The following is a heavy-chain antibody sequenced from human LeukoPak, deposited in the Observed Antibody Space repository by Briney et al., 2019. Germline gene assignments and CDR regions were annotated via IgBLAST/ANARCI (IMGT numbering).Heavy chain of an antibody. CDR1: GGSFSGYY. Sequence: LSLTCAVYGGSFSGYYWSWIRQAPGKGLEWVSYISSSSSTLYYADSVKGRFTISRDNAKSSLYLQMNSLRAEDTAVYYCAVSFDYWGQGTLVTVSS. V-gene: IGHV3-11*04. D-gene: IGHD5/OR15-5a*01. J-gene: IGHJ4*02. CDR3: AVSFDY. CDR2: ISSSSSTL.